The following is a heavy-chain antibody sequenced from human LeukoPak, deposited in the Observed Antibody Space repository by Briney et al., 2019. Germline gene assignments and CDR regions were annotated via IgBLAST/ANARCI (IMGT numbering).Heavy chain of an antibody. V-gene: IGHV1-69*05. J-gene: IGHJ4*02. CDR1: GGTFISYA. Sequence: SVKVSCKASGGTFISYAISWVRQAPGQGLEWMGGIIPIFGTANYAQKFQGRVTITTDESTSTAYMELSSLRSEDTAVYYCARSNYYDSSGYYPYWGQGTLVTVSS. CDR2: IIPIFGTA. CDR3: ARSNYYDSSGYYPY. D-gene: IGHD3-22*01.